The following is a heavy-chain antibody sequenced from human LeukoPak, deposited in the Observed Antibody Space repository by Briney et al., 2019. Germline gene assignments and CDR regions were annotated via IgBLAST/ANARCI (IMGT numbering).Heavy chain of an antibody. CDR3: ARDPRGSSWYWFDP. V-gene: IGHV4-31*03. D-gene: IGHD6-13*01. CDR2: IYYSGST. CDR1: GGSISSGGYY. Sequence: SETLSLTCTVSGGSISSGGYYWSWIRQHPGKGLEWIGYIYYSGSTYYNPSLKSRVTISVDTSKNQFSLKLSSVTAADTAVYYCARDPRGSSWYWFDPWGQGTLVTVSS. J-gene: IGHJ5*02.